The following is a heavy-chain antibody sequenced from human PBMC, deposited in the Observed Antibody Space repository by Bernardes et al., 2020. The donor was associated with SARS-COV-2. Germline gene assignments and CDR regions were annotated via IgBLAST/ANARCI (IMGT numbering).Heavy chain of an antibody. CDR1: GYSFTSYW. V-gene: IGHV5-51*01. Sequence: ESRKISCKGSGYSFTSYWIGWVRQMPGKGLEWMGIIYPGDSDTRYSPSFQGQVTISADKSISTAYLQWSSLKASDTAMYYCASSLAYYYDSSGYYFDYWGQGTLVTVSS. CDR2: IYPGDSDT. J-gene: IGHJ4*02. CDR3: ASSLAYYYDSSGYYFDY. D-gene: IGHD3-22*01.